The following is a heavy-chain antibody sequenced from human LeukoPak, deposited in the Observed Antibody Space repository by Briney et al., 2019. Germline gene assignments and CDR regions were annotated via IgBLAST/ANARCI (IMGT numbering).Heavy chain of an antibody. Sequence: GGSLRLSCAASGFTFSSYAMSWVRQDPEKGLEWVSAISGSGDNTYYADSVKGRFTISRDNSKNTLYLQMNSLRGEDTAVYYCAKDGGLIMVIGGQGTLVTVSS. J-gene: IGHJ4*02. CDR1: GFTFSSYA. D-gene: IGHD2-8*01. CDR3: AKDGGLIMVI. V-gene: IGHV3-23*01. CDR2: ISGSGDNT.